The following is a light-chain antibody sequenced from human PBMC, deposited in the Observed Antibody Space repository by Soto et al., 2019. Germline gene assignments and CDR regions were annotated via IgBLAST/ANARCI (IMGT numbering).Light chain of an antibody. Sequence: QSALTQTASVSGSPGQSITISCTGTSSDVGGYDFVSWYQQHPAKAPRLIISEVTNRPSGVSYRFSGSKSGNTASLTISGLQAEDEADYFCSSFTSRDTLVFGGGTKLTVL. J-gene: IGLJ3*02. CDR3: SSFTSRDTLV. V-gene: IGLV2-14*01. CDR1: SSDVGGYDF. CDR2: EVT.